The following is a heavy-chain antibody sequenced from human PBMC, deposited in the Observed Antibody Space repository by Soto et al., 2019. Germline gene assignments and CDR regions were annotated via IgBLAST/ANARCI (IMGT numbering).Heavy chain of an antibody. D-gene: IGHD3-22*01. Sequence: ASVKVSCKASGYTFTSYGISWVRQAPGQGLEWMGWISAYNGNTNYAQKLQGRVTMTTDTSTSTAYMELRSLRSDDTAVYYCARSARVYYYDSSGYYYYWGQGTLVTVSS. V-gene: IGHV1-18*01. CDR1: GYTFTSYG. J-gene: IGHJ4*02. CDR2: ISAYNGNT. CDR3: ARSARVYYYDSSGYYYY.